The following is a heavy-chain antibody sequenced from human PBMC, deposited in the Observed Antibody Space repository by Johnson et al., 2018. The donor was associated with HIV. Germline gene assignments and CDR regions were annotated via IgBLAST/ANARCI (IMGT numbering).Heavy chain of an antibody. CDR2: TSYDGGNK. Sequence: QMMLVESGGGLVKPGGSLRLSCAASGFSFSDYYMSWIRQAPGKGLEWVAVTSYDGGNKYYADSVKGRFTISRDNSKNTLSLQMNSLRAEDTAVYYCASLGVGDEYAFDVWGQGTMVTVSS. CDR3: ASLGVGDEYAFDV. CDR1: GFSFSDYY. V-gene: IGHV3-30*14. J-gene: IGHJ3*01.